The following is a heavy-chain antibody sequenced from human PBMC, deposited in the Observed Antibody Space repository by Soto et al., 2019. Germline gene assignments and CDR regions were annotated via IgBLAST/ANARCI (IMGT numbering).Heavy chain of an antibody. D-gene: IGHD1-20*01. J-gene: IGHJ6*02. CDR1: GGTFSSYT. CDR3: ARESKVFPMDV. Sequence: QVQLVQSGAEVKKPGSSVKVSCKASGGTFSSYTISWVRQAPGQGLEWRGRIIPSLGIANYAQKFQGRVTITADKSTSTAYMELSSLRSEDTAVYYCARESKVFPMDVWGQGTTVTVSS. CDR2: IIPSLGIA. V-gene: IGHV1-69*08.